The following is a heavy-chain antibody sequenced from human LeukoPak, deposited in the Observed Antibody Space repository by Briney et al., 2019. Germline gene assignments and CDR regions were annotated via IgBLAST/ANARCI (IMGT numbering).Heavy chain of an antibody. J-gene: IGHJ4*02. V-gene: IGHV3-23*01. CDR2: ISGSGGST. D-gene: IGHD3-3*01. CDR3: ARGRVPQYYDFWSGYMFDS. CDR1: GFTFSSYA. Sequence: GGSLRLSCAASGFTFSSYAMSWVRQAPGKGLEWVSAISGSGGSTYYADSVKGRFTISRDNSKNTLYLQMNSLRAEDTAVYYCARGRVPQYYDFWSGYMFDSWGQGTLVTVSS.